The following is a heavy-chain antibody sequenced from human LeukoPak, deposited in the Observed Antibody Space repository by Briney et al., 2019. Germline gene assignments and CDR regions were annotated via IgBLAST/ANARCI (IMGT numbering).Heavy chain of an antibody. J-gene: IGHJ4*02. CDR2: IYYSGST. CDR1: GGSISSSSYY. Sequence: PSETLSLTCTVSGGSISSSSYYWGWIRQPPGKGLEWIGSIYYSGSTYYNPSLKSRVTISVGTSKNQFSLKLSSVTAADTAVYYCASPTLDYGDYLIDYWGQGTLVTVSS. V-gene: IGHV4-39*01. CDR3: ASPTLDYGDYLIDY. D-gene: IGHD4-17*01.